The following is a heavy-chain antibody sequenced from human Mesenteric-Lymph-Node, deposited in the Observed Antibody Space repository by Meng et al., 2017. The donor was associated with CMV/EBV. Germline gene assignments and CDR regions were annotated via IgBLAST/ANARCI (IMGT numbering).Heavy chain of an antibody. D-gene: IGHD1-1*01. J-gene: IGHJ4*02. CDR2: IIPIFGTA. CDR3: ARRRYWNLYYFDY. V-gene: IGHV1-69*05. CDR1: GYTFINYG. Sequence: SVKVSCKTSGYTFINYGISWVRQAPGQGLEWMGGIIPIFGTANYAQKFQGRVTITTDESTSTAYMELSSLRSEDTAVYYCARRRYWNLYYFDYWGQGTLVTVSS.